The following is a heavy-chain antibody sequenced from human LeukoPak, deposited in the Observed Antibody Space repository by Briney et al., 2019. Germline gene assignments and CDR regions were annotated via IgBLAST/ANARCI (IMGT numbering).Heavy chain of an antibody. CDR1: RGSFSGYY. V-gene: IGHV4-34*01. J-gene: IGHJ1*01. CDR2: INHSGST. CDR3: ARGPPTVTRKKQQRTFLDYFQH. Sequence: SETLSLTCALYRGSFSGYYWSWIRQPPGKGLEWIGEINHSGSTNYNPSLKSRVTISVDTSKHQFSLNLSSVTAADTAVYYCARGPPTVTRKKQQRTFLDYFQHWGQGTLVTVSS. D-gene: IGHD4-17*01.